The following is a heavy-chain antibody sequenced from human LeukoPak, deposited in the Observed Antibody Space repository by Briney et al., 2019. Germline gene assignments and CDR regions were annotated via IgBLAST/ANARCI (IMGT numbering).Heavy chain of an antibody. D-gene: IGHD2-2*01. CDR2: ISYDGSNK. CDR1: GFTFSSYA. CDR3: ATERPVY. V-gene: IGHV3-30*14. Sequence: AGGSLRLSCAASGFTFSSYAMHWVRQAPGKGLEWVAVISYDGSNKYYADSVKGRFIISRDNSKNTLYLQMNSLRVEDTAVYYCATERPVYWGQGTLVTVSS. J-gene: IGHJ4*02.